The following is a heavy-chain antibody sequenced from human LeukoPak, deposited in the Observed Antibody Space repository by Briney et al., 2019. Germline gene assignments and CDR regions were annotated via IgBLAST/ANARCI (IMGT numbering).Heavy chain of an antibody. CDR1: GGSISSSSYY. D-gene: IGHD5-12*01. J-gene: IGHJ6*02. Sequence: PSETLSLTCTVSGGSISSSSYYWGWIRQPPGKGLEWIGSIYYSGSTYYNPSLKSRVTISVDTSKNQFSLKLSSVTAADTAVYYCARALGGYAAYYYGMDVWGQGTTVTVSS. CDR2: IYYSGST. CDR3: ARALGGYAAYYYGMDV. V-gene: IGHV4-39*07.